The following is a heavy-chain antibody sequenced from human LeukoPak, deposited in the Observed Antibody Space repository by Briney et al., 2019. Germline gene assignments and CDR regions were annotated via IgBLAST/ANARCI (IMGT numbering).Heavy chain of an antibody. D-gene: IGHD3-10*01. CDR2: LYSGGST. Sequence: GGSLRLSCAASGFTVGNNYMSWVRQAPGKGLEWVSFLYSGGSTYYADSVKSRFTVSRHNSRNTVFLEMNSLRPEDTAVYYCARTKFGGSPYFDYWGQGTLVTVSS. J-gene: IGHJ4*02. CDR1: GFTVGNNY. V-gene: IGHV3-53*04. CDR3: ARTKFGGSPYFDY.